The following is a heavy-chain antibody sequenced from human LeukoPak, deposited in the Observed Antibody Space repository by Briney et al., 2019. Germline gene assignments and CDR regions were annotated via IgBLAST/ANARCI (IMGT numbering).Heavy chain of an antibody. Sequence: SGTLSPTCGVYGGSFSGSYWTWIRQPPGKGLEWIGEISHSGSTNSNPSLKSRIAMSVDTSKKQFSLKLTSVTAADTAVYYCARATDDEFYLYHGMDVWGQGTTVTVSS. J-gene: IGHJ6*02. D-gene: IGHD3-16*01. CDR1: GGSFSGSY. CDR3: ARATDDEFYLYHGMDV. CDR2: ISHSGST. V-gene: IGHV4-34*01.